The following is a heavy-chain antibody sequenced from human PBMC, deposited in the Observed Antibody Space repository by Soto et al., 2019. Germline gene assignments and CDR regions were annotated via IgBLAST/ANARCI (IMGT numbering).Heavy chain of an antibody. D-gene: IGHD4-17*01. Sequence: SETLSLTCTVSGGSISSYYWSWIRQPPGKGLEWIGYIYYSGSTNYNPSLKSRVTISVDTSKNQFSLKLSSVTAADTAVYYCARLHPYGDYVSLSVTYFDYWGQGTLVTVSS. V-gene: IGHV4-59*08. CDR3: ARLHPYGDYVSLSVTYFDY. J-gene: IGHJ4*02. CDR2: IYYSGST. CDR1: GGSISSYY.